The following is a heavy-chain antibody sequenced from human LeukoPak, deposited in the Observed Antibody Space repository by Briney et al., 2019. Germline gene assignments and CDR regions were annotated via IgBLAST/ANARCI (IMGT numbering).Heavy chain of an antibody. CDR3: AEDGSAYTIGDTFDY. Sequence: PGGSLRLSCAASGFTFSNYDMNWVRQAPGKGLESVSAISGGGSSTYYADSVKGRFTISRDNSKNTLYLQMHSLRAEDTAVYYCAEDGSAYTIGDTFDYWGQGTLVTVSS. D-gene: IGHD3-10*01. CDR1: GFTFSNYD. CDR2: ISGGGSST. V-gene: IGHV3-23*01. J-gene: IGHJ4*02.